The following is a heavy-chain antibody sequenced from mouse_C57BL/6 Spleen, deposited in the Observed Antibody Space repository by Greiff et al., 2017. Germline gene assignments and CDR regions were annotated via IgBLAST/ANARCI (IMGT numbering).Heavy chain of an antibody. CDR2: ISSGGDYI. CDR3: TRDYYGSSWFAY. Sequence: EVKLMESGEGLVKPGGSLKLSCAASGFTFSSYAMSWVRQTPEKRLEWVAYISSGGDYIYYADTVNGRFTISRDNARNTLYLQMSSLKSEDTAMYYCTRDYYGSSWFAYWGQGTLVTVSA. J-gene: IGHJ3*01. D-gene: IGHD1-1*01. CDR1: GFTFSSYA. V-gene: IGHV5-9-1*02.